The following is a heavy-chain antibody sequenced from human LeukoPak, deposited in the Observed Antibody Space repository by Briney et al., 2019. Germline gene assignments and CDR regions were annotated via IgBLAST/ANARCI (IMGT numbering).Heavy chain of an antibody. CDR1: GGTFSSYA. CDR3: ARDLHAGDGYNSKAV. J-gene: IGHJ6*04. Sequence: SVKVSRKASGGTFSSYAISWVRQAPGQGLEWMGGIIPIFGTANYAQKFQGRVTITTDESTSTAYMELSSLRSEDTAVYYCARDLHAGDGYNSKAVWGKGTTVTVSS. V-gene: IGHV1-69*05. D-gene: IGHD5-24*01. CDR2: IIPIFGTA.